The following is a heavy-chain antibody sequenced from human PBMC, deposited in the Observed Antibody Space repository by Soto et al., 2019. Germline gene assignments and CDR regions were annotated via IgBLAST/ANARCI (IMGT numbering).Heavy chain of an antibody. J-gene: IGHJ6*03. CDR3: ARRARPDFYYMDV. CDR2: ISSNGVGT. V-gene: IGHV3-64*01. CDR1: GFTLSGYA. Sequence: GGSLRLSCAASGFTLSGYAMGWVRQAPGKGLEYVSGISSNGVGTYYANSVQGRFTISRDNSKNTVYLQMGSLRPEDMAVYYYARRARPDFYYMDVWGKGTTVTVSS. D-gene: IGHD6-6*01.